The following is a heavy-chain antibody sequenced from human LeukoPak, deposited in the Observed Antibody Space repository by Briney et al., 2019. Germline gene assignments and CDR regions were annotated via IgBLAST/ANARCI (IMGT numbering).Heavy chain of an antibody. J-gene: IGHJ4*02. CDR1: GYTFTSYG. D-gene: IGHD4-11*01. Sequence: ASVKVSCKASGYTFTSYGISWVRQAPGQGLEWMGWISAYNGNTNYAQKLQGRVTMTTDTSTSTAYMELSSLRSEDTAVYYCASREYSNYGGAFDYWGQGTLVTVSS. CDR2: ISAYNGNT. V-gene: IGHV1-18*01. CDR3: ASREYSNYGGAFDY.